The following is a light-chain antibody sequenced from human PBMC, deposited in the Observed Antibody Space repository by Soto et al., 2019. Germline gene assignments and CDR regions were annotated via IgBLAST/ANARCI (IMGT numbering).Light chain of an antibody. Sequence: QPVLTQSSSASASLGSSVKLTCTLSSGHSTYIIAWHQQQPGKAPRYLMKLEGSGSYNKGSGVPDRFSGSSSGADRYLTISNLQFEDEADYYCETWDMNTHVVFGGGTKLTVL. V-gene: IGLV4-60*02. CDR2: LEGSGSY. CDR1: SGHSTYI. J-gene: IGLJ2*01. CDR3: ETWDMNTHVV.